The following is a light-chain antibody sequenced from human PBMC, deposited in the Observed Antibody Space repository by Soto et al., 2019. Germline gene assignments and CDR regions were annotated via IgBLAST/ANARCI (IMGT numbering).Light chain of an antibody. Sequence: QSALTQPASVSGSPGQSITISCTGTSSDIGTYNYVSWYQQHPGKSPKLMLYEFSNRPSGVSNRFFGSKSGNTASLTISGLQAEDEADYFCNSYTSSSTLYVFGTGTKLTVL. V-gene: IGLV2-14*01. CDR2: EFS. J-gene: IGLJ1*01. CDR3: NSYTSSSTLYV. CDR1: SSDIGTYNY.